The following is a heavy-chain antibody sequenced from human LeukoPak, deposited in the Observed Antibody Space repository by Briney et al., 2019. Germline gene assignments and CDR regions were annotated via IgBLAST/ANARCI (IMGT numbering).Heavy chain of an antibody. CDR3: ARFYGGSTLDN. D-gene: IGHD3-16*01. J-gene: IGHJ3*02. CDR2: ISYDGSNK. V-gene: IGHV3-30-3*01. Sequence: GGSLRLSCAASGFTFSSYAMHWVRQAPGKGLEWVAVISYDGSNKYYADSVKGRFTISRDNSKNTLYLQMNSLGAEDTAVYYCARFYGGSTLDNWGQGTMVTVSS. CDR1: GFTFSSYA.